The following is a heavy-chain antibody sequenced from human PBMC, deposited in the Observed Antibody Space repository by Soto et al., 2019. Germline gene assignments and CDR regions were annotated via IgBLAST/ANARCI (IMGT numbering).Heavy chain of an antibody. Sequence: SETLSLTCTVCGGSISSYYWSWIRQPPWKGLEWIGYIYYSGITNYNPSLKSRVTISVDTSKNQFSLKLSSVTAADTAVYYCARVGYYYDSSGDYLYLYFDYLGQRTLVAVSS. CDR2: IYYSGIT. D-gene: IGHD3-22*01. CDR3: ARVGYYYDSSGDYLYLYFDY. CDR1: GGSISSYY. V-gene: IGHV4-59*01. J-gene: IGHJ4*02.